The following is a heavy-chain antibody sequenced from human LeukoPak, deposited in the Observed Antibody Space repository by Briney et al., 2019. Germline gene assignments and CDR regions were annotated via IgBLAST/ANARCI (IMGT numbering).Heavy chain of an antibody. CDR1: GGSFSGYY. Sequence: SETLSLTCAVYGGSFSGYYWSWIRQPPGKGLEWIGEINHSGSTNYNPSLKSRVTISVDTSKNQFSLKLSSVTAADTAVYYCARDPIYCGGDCRGAFDIWGQGTMVTVSS. V-gene: IGHV4-34*01. CDR3: ARDPIYCGGDCRGAFDI. J-gene: IGHJ3*02. CDR2: INHSGST. D-gene: IGHD2-21*02.